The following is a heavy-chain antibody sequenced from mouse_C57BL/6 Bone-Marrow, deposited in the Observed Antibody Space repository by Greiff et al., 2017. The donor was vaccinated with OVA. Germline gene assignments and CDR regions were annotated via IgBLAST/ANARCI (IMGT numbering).Heavy chain of an antibody. V-gene: IGHV1-9*01. Sequence: QVQLQQSGAELMKPGASVKLSCKASGYTFTGYWIEWVKQRPGHGLEWIGEILPGSGSTNYNEKFKGKATFTADTSSNTAYMQLSSLTTEDSASYYCARTRGGYSMDDWGQGTSGTVSS. CDR1: GYTFTGYW. CDR3: ARTRGGYSMDD. J-gene: IGHJ4*01. CDR2: ILPGSGST.